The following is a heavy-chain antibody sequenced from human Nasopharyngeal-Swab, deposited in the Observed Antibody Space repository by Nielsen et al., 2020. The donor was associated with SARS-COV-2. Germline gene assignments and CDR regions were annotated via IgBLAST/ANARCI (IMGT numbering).Heavy chain of an antibody. CDR3: ASTEGDYFDY. CDR2: IKQGGSEK. Sequence: WIRQPPGKGLEWVANIKQGGSEKYYVDSVKGRFTISRDNAKNSLYLQMNSLRAEDTAVYYCASTEGDYFDYWGQGTLVTVSS. J-gene: IGHJ4*02. V-gene: IGHV3-7*03.